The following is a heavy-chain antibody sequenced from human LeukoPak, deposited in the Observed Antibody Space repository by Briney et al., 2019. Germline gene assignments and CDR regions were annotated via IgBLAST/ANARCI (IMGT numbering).Heavy chain of an antibody. V-gene: IGHV3-11*01. CDR1: GFTFSNFY. D-gene: IGHD4-11*01. CDR3: ARPVSPNYFYYMDV. Sequence: GGSLRLSCAASGFTFSNFYARWFRQAPGKGLEWLSYISGSGTNQHNADSVRGRFTISRDNAETPLSLQMDTLRAEDTAGYSCARPVSPNYFYYMDVGSKGSTVTVS. CDR2: ISGSGTNQ. J-gene: IGHJ6*03.